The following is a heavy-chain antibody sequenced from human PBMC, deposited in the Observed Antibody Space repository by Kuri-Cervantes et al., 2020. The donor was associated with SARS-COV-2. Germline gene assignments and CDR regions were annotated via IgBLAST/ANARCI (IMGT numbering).Heavy chain of an antibody. Sequence: SVKGPFTISRDISKNTLYLQMNSLRAEDTAVYYCAKDRSLGGNFRYYFDYWGQGTLVTVSS. CDR3: AKDRSLGGNFRYYFDY. D-gene: IGHD4-23*01. V-gene: IGHV3-30*02. J-gene: IGHJ4*02.